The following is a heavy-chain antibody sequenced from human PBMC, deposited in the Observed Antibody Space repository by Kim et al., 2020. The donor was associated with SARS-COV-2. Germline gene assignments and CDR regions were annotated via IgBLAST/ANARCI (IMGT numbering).Heavy chain of an antibody. V-gene: IGHV3-30-3*01. CDR2: ISYDGSNK. Sequence: RSLCSACAASGFTFSSYAMHWVRQAPGKGLEWVAVISYDGSNKYYADSVKGRFTISRDNSKNTLYLQMNSLRAEDTAVYYCARNAQKVGATRYDYYYDMDVWGQGTKVTV. CDR1: GFTFSSYA. J-gene: IGHJ6*02. D-gene: IGHD1-26*01. CDR3: ARNAQKVGATRYDYYYDMDV.